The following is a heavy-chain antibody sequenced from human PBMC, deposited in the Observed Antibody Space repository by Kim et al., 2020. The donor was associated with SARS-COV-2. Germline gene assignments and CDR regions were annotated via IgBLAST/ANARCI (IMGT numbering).Heavy chain of an antibody. Sequence: ASVKVSCKTSGYNFPSYGISWVRQAPGQGLEWMGWISPRNGDTNYAHDLQGRVTMTTDTSTNTAYMELRSLRSDDTAVYYCARQSSSTSSHIQPWAQGTLVTASS. V-gene: IGHV1-18*01. CDR3: ARQSSSTSSHIQP. D-gene: IGHD6-6*01. CDR2: ISPRNGDT. CDR1: GYNFPSYG. J-gene: IGHJ1*01.